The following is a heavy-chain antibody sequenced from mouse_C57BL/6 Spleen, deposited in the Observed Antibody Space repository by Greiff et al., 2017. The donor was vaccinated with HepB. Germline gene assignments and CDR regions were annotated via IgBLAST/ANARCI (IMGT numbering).Heavy chain of an antibody. V-gene: IGHV1-82*01. D-gene: IGHD2-3*01. Sequence: QVQLQQSGPELVKPGASVKISCKASGYAFSSSWMNWVKQRPGKGLEWIGRIYPGDGDTNYNGKFKGKATLTADKSSSTAYMQLSSLTSEDSAVYFCARGWGDGYYEETDYAMDYWGQGTSVTVSS. CDR3: ARGWGDGYYEETDYAMDY. CDR2: IYPGDGDT. CDR1: GYAFSSSW. J-gene: IGHJ4*01.